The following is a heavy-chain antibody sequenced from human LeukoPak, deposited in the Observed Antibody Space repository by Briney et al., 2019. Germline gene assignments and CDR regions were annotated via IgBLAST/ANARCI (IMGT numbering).Heavy chain of an antibody. CDR2: IYPGDSDT. D-gene: IGHD6-19*01. CDR1: GCSFTSYW. V-gene: IGHV5-51*01. CDR3: ASIRGPAYSSGWYYFDY. Sequence: GESLKISCKGSGCSFTSYWIGWVRQMPGKGLEWMGIIYPGDSDTRYSPSFQGQVTISADKSISTAYLQWSSLKASDTAMYYCASIRGPAYSSGWYYFDYWGQGTLVTVSS. J-gene: IGHJ4*02.